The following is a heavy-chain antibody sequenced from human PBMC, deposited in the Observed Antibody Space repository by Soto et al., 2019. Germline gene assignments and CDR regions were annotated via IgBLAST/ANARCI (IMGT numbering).Heavy chain of an antibody. CDR3: AYRNWAEWLVSAGSFDF. J-gene: IGHJ4*02. CDR1: GFTYVNFS. V-gene: IGHV3-23*01. D-gene: IGHD6-19*01. Sequence: PGGSLRRACTASGFTYVNFSMHWGRQGAGKGLEWVSTMSGRGDSTYYADAVEGRFIISRYNSRSILYLQMNSLRTEDSATYFCAYRNWAEWLVSAGSFDFWGQGT. CDR2: MSGRGDST.